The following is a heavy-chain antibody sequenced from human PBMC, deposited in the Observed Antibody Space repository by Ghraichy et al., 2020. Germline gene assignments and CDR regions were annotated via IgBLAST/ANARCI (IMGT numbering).Heavy chain of an antibody. Sequence: GSLRLSCAVYGGSFSGYYWSWIRQPPGKGLEWIGEINHSGSTNYNPSLKSRVTISVDTSKNQFSLKLSSVTAADTAVYYCARSSRFKNRGAYRDGYNYFARLYFDYWGQGTLVTVSS. CDR1: GGSFSGYY. D-gene: IGHD5-24*01. J-gene: IGHJ4*02. CDR3: ARSSRFKNRGAYRDGYNYFARLYFDY. V-gene: IGHV4-34*01. CDR2: INHSGST.